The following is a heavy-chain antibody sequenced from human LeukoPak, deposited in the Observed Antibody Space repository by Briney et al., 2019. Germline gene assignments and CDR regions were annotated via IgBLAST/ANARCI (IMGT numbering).Heavy chain of an antibody. CDR1: GGTFSSYA. Sequence: SVKVSCKASGGTFSSYAISWVRQAPGQGLEWMGGIIPIFGTANYAQKFQGRVTITTDESTSTAYTELSSLRSEDTAVYYCARSATLNGNWFDPWGQGTLVTVSS. CDR3: ARSATLNGNWFDP. V-gene: IGHV1-69*05. CDR2: IIPIFGTA. D-gene: IGHD2-15*01. J-gene: IGHJ5*02.